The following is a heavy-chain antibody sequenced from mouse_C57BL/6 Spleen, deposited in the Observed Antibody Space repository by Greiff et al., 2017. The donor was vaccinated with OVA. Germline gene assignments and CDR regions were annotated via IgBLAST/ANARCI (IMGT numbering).Heavy chain of an antibody. CDR3: ARQYDYDKNDYAMDY. CDR2: ISSGGSYT. V-gene: IGHV5-6*01. CDR1: GFTFSSYG. D-gene: IGHD2-4*01. Sequence: EVQVVESGGDLVKPGGSLKLSCAASGFTFSSYGMSWVRQTPDKRLEWVATISSGGSYTYYPDRVKGRFTISRDNDKNTLYLQVSSLKSEDAAMYYCARQYDYDKNDYAMDYWGQGTSVTVSS. J-gene: IGHJ4*01.